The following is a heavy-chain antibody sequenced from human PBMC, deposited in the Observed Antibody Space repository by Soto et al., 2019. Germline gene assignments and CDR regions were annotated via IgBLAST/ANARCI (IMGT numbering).Heavy chain of an antibody. V-gene: IGHV1-8*01. D-gene: IGHD2-21*02. CDR2: MNPNSGNT. CDR1: GYTFTSYD. Sequence: QVQLVQSGAEVKKPGASVKVSCKASGYTFTSYDINWVRQATGQGLEWMGWMNPNSGNTGYAQKFQGRVTMTRNTSISTAYMELSSLRSEDTAVYYCACLTARISKYHYYYYMDVWGKGTTVTVSS. J-gene: IGHJ6*03. CDR3: ACLTARISKYHYYYYMDV.